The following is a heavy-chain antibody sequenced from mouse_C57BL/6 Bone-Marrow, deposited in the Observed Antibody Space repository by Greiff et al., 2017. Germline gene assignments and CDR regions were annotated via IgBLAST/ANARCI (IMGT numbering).Heavy chain of an antibody. J-gene: IGHJ3*01. V-gene: IGHV10-3*01. Sequence: DVHLVESGGGLVQPKGSLKLSCAASGFTFNTYAMHWVRQAPGKGLEWVARIRSKSSNYATYYADSVKDRLTISRDDSQSMLYLQMNNLKTEDTAMYYCVRDYDYDADFAYWGQGTLVTVSA. CDR3: VRDYDYDADFAY. D-gene: IGHD2-4*01. CDR2: IRSKSSNYAT. CDR1: GFTFNTYA.